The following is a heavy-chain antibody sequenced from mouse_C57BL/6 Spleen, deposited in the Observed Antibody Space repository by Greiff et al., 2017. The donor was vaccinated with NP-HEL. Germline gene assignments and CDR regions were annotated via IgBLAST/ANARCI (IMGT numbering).Heavy chain of an antibody. Sequence: EVKVVESGGSLVKPGGSLKLSCAASGFTFSDYGMHWVRQAPEKGLEWVAYISSGSSTIYYADPVKGRFTISRDHAKNTLFLQMTSLRSEDTAMYYCARKFYYGSSYGAMDYWGQGTSVTVSS. CDR2: ISSGSSTI. V-gene: IGHV5-17*01. J-gene: IGHJ4*01. D-gene: IGHD1-1*01. CDR3: ARKFYYGSSYGAMDY. CDR1: GFTFSDYG.